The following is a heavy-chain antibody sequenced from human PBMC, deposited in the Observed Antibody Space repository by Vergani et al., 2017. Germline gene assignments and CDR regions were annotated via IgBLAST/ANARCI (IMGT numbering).Heavy chain of an antibody. J-gene: IGHJ5*02. CDR1: GFTFNEYW. CDR2: MNGDGDTI. Sequence: EVELVESGGGLVQPGGSLRLSCAASGFTFNEYWMHWARQVPGKGLVWVSGMNGDGDTISYADAVKGRFTISRENAKNTLFLQMNSLRAEDTAVYYCARARKFRFRVVWENWFDPWGQGTLVTVSS. V-gene: IGHV3-74*01. CDR3: ARARKFRFRVVWENWFDP. D-gene: IGHD3-3*01.